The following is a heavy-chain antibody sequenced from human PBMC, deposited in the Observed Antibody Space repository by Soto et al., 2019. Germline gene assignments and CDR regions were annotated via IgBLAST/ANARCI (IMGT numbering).Heavy chain of an antibody. J-gene: IGHJ5*02. V-gene: IGHV3-23*01. CDR1: GFTFSSYA. CDR3: AKDVYGSGSYYNFQNWFDP. CDR2: ISGSGGST. D-gene: IGHD3-10*01. Sequence: PGGSLRLSCAASGFTFSSYAMSWVRQAPGKGLEWVSAISGSGGSTYYADSVKGRFTISRDNSKNTLYLQINSQRDENTTVKYCAKDVYGSGSYYNFQNWFDPWGQGTLVTVSS.